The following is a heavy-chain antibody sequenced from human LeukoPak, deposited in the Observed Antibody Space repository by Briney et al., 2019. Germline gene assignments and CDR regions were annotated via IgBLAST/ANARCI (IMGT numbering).Heavy chain of an antibody. CDR1: GFTFSYYS. J-gene: IGHJ4*02. D-gene: IGHD1-26*01. V-gene: IGHV3-48*01. CDR3: AREWGSYSRGGDY. CDR2: ISSSSSTI. Sequence: GGSLRLSCAASGFTFSYYSMNWVRQAPGKGLEWVSYISSSSSTIYYADSVKGRFTISRDNAKNSLYLQMNSLRAEDTAVYYCAREWGSYSRGGDYWGQGTLVTVSS.